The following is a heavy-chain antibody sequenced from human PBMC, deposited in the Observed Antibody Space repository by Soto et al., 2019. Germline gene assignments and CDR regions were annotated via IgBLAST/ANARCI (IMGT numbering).Heavy chain of an antibody. J-gene: IGHJ4*02. Sequence: QVQLVESGGGLVKPGGSLRLSCAASGFTFSDYYMSWIRQAPGKGLEWVSYISSSGSTIYYADSLKGRFTISRDNAKNSLYLQMNSLGAEDTAVYYCARDPVSEVGATRGFDYWGQGTLVTVSS. CDR1: GFTFSDYY. V-gene: IGHV3-11*01. CDR2: ISSSGSTI. CDR3: ARDPVSEVGATRGFDY. D-gene: IGHD1-26*01.